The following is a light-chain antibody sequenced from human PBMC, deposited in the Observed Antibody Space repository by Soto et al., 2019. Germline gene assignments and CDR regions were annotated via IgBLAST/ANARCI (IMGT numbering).Light chain of an antibody. J-gene: IGLJ3*02. Sequence: QPVLTQSPSASASLGASVKLTCTPSRGHSSYAIAWHQQQPEKGPRYLMKLNSDGSHSKGDGIPDRFSGSSSGAERYLTISSLQSEDEADYYCQTWGTGVWVFGGGTKVTVL. CDR3: QTWGTGVWV. V-gene: IGLV4-69*01. CDR1: RGHSSYA. CDR2: LNSDGSH.